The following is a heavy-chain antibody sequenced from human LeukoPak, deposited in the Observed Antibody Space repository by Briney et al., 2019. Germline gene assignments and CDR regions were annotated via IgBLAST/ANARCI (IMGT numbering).Heavy chain of an antibody. J-gene: IGHJ3*02. CDR1: GGTFSSYA. Sequence: SVKVSCKASGGTFSSYAISWVRQAPGQGLEWMGRIIPILGIANYAQKFQGRVTITADKSTSTAYMELSSLRSEDTAVYYCASEMATIVAFDIWGQGTVVTVSS. V-gene: IGHV1-69*04. CDR3: ASEMATIVAFDI. CDR2: IIPILGIA. D-gene: IGHD5-24*01.